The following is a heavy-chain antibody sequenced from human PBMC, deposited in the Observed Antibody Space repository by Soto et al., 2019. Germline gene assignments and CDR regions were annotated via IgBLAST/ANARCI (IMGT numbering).Heavy chain of an antibody. D-gene: IGHD6-19*01. CDR3: ARHSSSGYRNWFDP. V-gene: IGHV4-4*02. CDR1: GGSISSSNW. Sequence: SETLSLTCAVSGGSISSSNWWSWVRQPPGKGLEWIGEIYHSGSTNYNPSLKSRVTISVDKSNNQFSLKLSSVTAADTAVYYCARHSSSGYRNWFDPWGQATLVTVSS. J-gene: IGHJ5*02. CDR2: IYHSGST.